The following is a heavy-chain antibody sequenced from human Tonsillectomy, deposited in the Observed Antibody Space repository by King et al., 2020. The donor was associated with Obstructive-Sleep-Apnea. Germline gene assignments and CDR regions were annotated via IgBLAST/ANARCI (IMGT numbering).Heavy chain of an antibody. CDR2: MNPNSGNT. Sequence: QLVQSGAEVKKPGASVKVSCKASAYTFTNFDINWVRQATGQGLEWMGWMNPNSGNTGDARKFQGRVTMTSNTSISTAYMDLSSLRSEDTAVYYCARVTGRITAALAFWGQGTLVTVSS. D-gene: IGHD6-13*01. V-gene: IGHV1-8*01. J-gene: IGHJ4*02. CDR1: AYTFTNFD. CDR3: ARVTGRITAALAF.